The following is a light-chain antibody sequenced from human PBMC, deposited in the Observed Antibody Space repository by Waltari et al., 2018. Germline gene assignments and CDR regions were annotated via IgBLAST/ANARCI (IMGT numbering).Light chain of an antibody. Sequence: DIVMTQSPLSLPVTPGEPASISCRSSQSLLHSNGYNYLDWYLQKPGQSPQPLTYLNSGRAQALPGRIGARGEGADFTLTISRVEAEDVGVDYCMQTQQTPLTFGGGPKVKI. CDR1: QSLLHSNGYNY. CDR3: MQTQQTPLT. V-gene: IGKV2-28*01. CDR2: LNS. J-gene: IGKJ4*01.